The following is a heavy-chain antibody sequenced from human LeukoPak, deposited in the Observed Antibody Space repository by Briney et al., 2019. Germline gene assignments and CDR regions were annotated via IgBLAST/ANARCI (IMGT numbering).Heavy chain of an antibody. J-gene: IGHJ4*02. CDR2: IYYSGST. CDR3: ASMGTMIVVLIDY. CDR1: GGSISSSSYY. Sequence: PSETLSLTCTVSGGSISSSSYYWGWIRQPPGKGLEWIGSIYYSGSTYYNPSLKSRVTISVDTSKNQFSLKLSSVTAADTAVYYCASMGTMIVVLIDYWGQGTLVTVYS. V-gene: IGHV4-39*01. D-gene: IGHD3-22*01.